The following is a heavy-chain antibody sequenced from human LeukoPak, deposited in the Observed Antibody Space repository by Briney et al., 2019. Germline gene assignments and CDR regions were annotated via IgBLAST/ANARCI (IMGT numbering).Heavy chain of an antibody. Sequence: GGSLRLSCAASGLTFSSYSMNWVRQAPGKGLEWVSSISPSSTYIYYADSMKGRFTISRDNAKNSLYLQMNSLRAEDTAVYYCARDSVWRGPPIAVAGTDFWGRGTLVTVSS. CDR1: GLTFSSYS. V-gene: IGHV3-21*01. J-gene: IGHJ4*02. CDR3: ARDSVWRGPPIAVAGTDF. CDR2: ISPSSTYI. D-gene: IGHD6-19*01.